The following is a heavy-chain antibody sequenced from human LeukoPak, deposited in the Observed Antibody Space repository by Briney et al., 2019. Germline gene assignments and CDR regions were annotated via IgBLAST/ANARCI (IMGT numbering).Heavy chain of an antibody. V-gene: IGHV4-34*01. D-gene: IGHD2-15*01. J-gene: IGHJ3*02. CDR1: GGSFSGYY. CDR3: ASPGAYCSGGCGAFDI. CDR2: INHSGST. Sequence: SETLSLTCAVYGGSFSGYYWSWIRQPPGKGLEWIGEINHSGSTNYNPSLKSRVTISVDTSKNQFSLKLSSVTAADTAVYYCASPGAYCSGGCGAFDIWGQGTKVTVSS.